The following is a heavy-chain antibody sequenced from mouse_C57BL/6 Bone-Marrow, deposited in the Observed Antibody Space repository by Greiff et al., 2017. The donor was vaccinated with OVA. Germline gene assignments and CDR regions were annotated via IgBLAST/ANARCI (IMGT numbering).Heavy chain of an antibody. D-gene: IGHD1-1*01. CDR2: IHPNSGST. CDR3: ARSYYYGSLYYYAMDY. Sequence: QVQLQQPGAELVKPGPSVKLSCKASGYTFTSYWMHWVKQRPGQGLEWIGMIHPNSGSTNYNEKFKSKATLTVDKSSSTAYMQLSSLTSEDSAVYYCARSYYYGSLYYYAMDYWGQGTSVTVSS. V-gene: IGHV1-64*01. CDR1: GYTFTSYW. J-gene: IGHJ4*01.